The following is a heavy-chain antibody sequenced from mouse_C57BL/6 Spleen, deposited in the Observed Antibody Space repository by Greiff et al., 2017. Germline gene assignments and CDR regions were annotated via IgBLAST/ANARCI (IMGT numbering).Heavy chain of an antibody. Sequence: QVTLKESGPGILQPSQTLSLTCSFSGFSLSTFGMGVGWIRQPSGKGLEWLAHIWWDDDKYYNPALKSRLTISKDTSKNQVFLKIANVDTADTATYYCARIVYYYGSRKGPDWYFDVWGTGTTVTVSS. D-gene: IGHD1-1*01. CDR3: ARIVYYYGSRKGPDWYFDV. J-gene: IGHJ1*03. V-gene: IGHV8-8*01. CDR2: IWWDDDK. CDR1: GFSLSTFGMG.